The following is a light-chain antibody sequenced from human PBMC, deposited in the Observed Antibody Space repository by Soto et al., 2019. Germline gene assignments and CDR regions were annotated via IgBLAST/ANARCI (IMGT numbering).Light chain of an antibody. CDR2: AAS. J-gene: IGKJ5*01. CDR1: QTISTS. V-gene: IGKV1-39*01. Sequence: DIQMTQSPPSLSASVGDRVASTCRASQTISTSLNWYRQRPGQAPNLLIYAASNLQSGVPSRFSGSGSGTEFTLTISSLQPEDFATYYCQQLFDSPITFGQGTRLEI. CDR3: QQLFDSPIT.